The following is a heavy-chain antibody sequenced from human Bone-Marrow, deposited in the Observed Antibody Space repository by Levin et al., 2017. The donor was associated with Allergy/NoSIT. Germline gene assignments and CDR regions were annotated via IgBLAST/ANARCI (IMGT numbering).Heavy chain of an antibody. J-gene: IGHJ5*01. V-gene: IGHV1-2*02. Sequence: ASVKVSCKASTYTFIDYHIHWVRQAPGQGLEWMGWIDPNSASTQYAQKFQGRVTMTGDTSITTAYMQLGRLTSDDTAVYYCARVASCGGDCPNTRFDSWGQGTLVTVSS. D-gene: IGHD2-21*02. CDR2: IDPNSAST. CDR3: ARVASCGGDCPNTRFDS. CDR1: TYTFIDYH.